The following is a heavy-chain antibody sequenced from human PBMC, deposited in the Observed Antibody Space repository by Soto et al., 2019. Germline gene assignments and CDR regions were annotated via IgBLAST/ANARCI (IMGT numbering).Heavy chain of an antibody. CDR2: IYPGDSDT. J-gene: IGHJ4*02. CDR1: GYSFSSYW. CDR3: AIHLLIAARPSGPPNYFDY. Sequence: GESLKISCKGSGYSFSSYWIGWVRQMPGRGLEWMGDIYPGDSDTRYSPSFQGQVTISVDKSISTAYLQWNSLKASDTAMYYCAIHLLIAARPSGPPNYFDYWGQGTLVTVSS. D-gene: IGHD6-6*01. V-gene: IGHV5-51*01.